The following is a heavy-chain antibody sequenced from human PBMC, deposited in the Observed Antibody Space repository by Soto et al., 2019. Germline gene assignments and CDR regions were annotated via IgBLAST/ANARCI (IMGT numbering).Heavy chain of an antibody. Sequence: EVQLVESGGGLVQPGGSLRLSCAVSGFTFGSYWMNWVRLIPGKGLEWVAYIKPDGSATYYVDSVKGRFTISRDNAKNSLYLQMHSLRVEDTSVYYCARAGYCGPGCNYYFDYWGQGTLVTVSS. CDR2: IKPDGSAT. J-gene: IGHJ4*02. CDR3: ARAGYCGPGCNYYFDY. CDR1: GFTFGSYW. D-gene: IGHD2-21*02. V-gene: IGHV3-7*01.